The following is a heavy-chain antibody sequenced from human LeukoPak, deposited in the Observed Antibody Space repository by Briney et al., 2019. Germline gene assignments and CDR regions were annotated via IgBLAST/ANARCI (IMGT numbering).Heavy chain of an antibody. V-gene: IGHV3-48*03. D-gene: IGHD3-16*01. CDR3: ARGGASHFES. CDR1: GFIFSNYE. CDR2: ISSTGSDI. J-gene: IGHJ4*02. Sequence: GGSLRLSCAGSGFIFSNYEMNWVRQAPGKGLEWVSYISSTGSDIYYADSVKGRFTISRDNAKRSLYLQMSSLKVEDTAVYYCARGGASHFESWGQGTLVTVST.